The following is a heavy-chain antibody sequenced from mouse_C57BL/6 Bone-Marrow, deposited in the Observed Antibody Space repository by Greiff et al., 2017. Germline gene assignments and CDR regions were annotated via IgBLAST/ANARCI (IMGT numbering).Heavy chain of an antibody. Sequence: VESGGGLVQPGGSLSLSCAASGFTFTDHYMSWVRPPPGKALEWLGFIRNKANGYTTEYSASVTGRFTISRDNPQSILYLQMNALRGEDSATYYCASYRLMYYYGGSCGDYSGDYWGQGTTVTVSS. CDR2: IRNKANGYTT. D-gene: IGHD1-1*01. CDR3: ASYRLMYYYGGSCGDYSGDY. V-gene: IGHV7-3*01. J-gene: IGHJ4*01. CDR1: GFTFTDHY.